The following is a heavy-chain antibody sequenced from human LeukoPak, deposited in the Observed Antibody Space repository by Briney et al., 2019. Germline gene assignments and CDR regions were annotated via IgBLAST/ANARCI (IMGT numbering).Heavy chain of an antibody. Sequence: SVKVSCKASGGTFSSYAISWVRQAPGQGLEWMGGIIPIFGTANYAQKFQGRVTITADESTSTAYMELSSLRSEDTAVYYCARSPKGYCSGGSCYPFYYFDYWGQGTLVTVSS. CDR3: ARSPKGYCSGGSCYPFYYFDY. CDR2: IIPIFGTA. V-gene: IGHV1-69*13. J-gene: IGHJ4*02. D-gene: IGHD2-15*01. CDR1: GGTFSSYA.